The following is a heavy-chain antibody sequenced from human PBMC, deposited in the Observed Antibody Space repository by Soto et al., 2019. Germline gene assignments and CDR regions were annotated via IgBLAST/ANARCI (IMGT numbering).Heavy chain of an antibody. CDR2: IRGTGGET. CDR3: AQDRGWGVVSPSHDY. CDR1: GFTFRNFV. J-gene: IGHJ4*02. V-gene: IGHV3-23*01. D-gene: IGHD2-21*01. Sequence: EVELLESGGGIVQPGGSLRVSCVASGFTFRNFVMSWVRQAPGKGLEWVSAIRGTGGETFYADPVKGRFTISRDNAKNTLYLQMNSLRADDTALYFCAQDRGWGVVSPSHDYWGQGTLVTVSS.